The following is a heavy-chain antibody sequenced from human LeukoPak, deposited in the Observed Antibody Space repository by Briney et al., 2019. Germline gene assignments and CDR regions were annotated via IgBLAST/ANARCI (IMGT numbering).Heavy chain of an antibody. V-gene: IGHV4-4*02. J-gene: IGHJ4*02. Sequence: PSETLSLTCAVSGGSNSSSNYWGWVRQSPGMGLEWIGQVSLWGSTSYNPSLSRRVTISTDKSKNQFSLTLSFVTAADTAVYFCARHRGYHFDFWGQGALVTVSS. CDR2: VSLWGST. D-gene: IGHD5-18*01. CDR1: GGSNSSSNY. CDR3: ARHRGYHFDF.